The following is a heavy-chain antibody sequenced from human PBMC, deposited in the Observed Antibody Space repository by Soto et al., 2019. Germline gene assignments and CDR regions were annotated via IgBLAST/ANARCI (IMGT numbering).Heavy chain of an antibody. J-gene: IGHJ4*02. D-gene: IGHD2-8*01. CDR2: ISAYNGNT. V-gene: IGHV1-18*01. Sequence: ASVKVSCKASCYTFTSYGISWVRQAPGQGLEWMGWISAYNGNTNYAQKLQGRVTMTTDTSTSTAYMELRSLRSDDTAVYYCARVSGPSLYCTNGVCPGYFDYWGQGALVTVSS. CDR3: ARVSGPSLYCTNGVCPGYFDY. CDR1: CYTFTSYG.